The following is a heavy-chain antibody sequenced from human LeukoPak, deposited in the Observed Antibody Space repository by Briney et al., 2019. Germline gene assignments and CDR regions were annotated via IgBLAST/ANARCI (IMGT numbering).Heavy chain of an antibody. D-gene: IGHD2-8*01. J-gene: IGHJ5*02. V-gene: IGHV1-8*01. CDR3: AREGIVLMVYAGGFDP. CDR1: GYTFTSYD. Sequence: ASVKVSCKASGYTFTSYDINWVRQATGQGLEWMGWMNPNSGNTGYAQKFQGRVTMTRNTSISTAYVELSSLRPEDTAVYYCAREGIVLMVYAGGFDPWGQGTLVTVSS. CDR2: MNPNSGNT.